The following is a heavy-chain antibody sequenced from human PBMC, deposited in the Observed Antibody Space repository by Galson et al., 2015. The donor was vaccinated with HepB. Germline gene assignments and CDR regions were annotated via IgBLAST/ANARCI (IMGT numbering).Heavy chain of an antibody. CDR2: IYWDDDK. CDR1: GFSLSTSGVG. J-gene: IGHJ5*02. V-gene: IGHV2-5*02. CDR3: AHSGSSWYLTWFDP. D-gene: IGHD6-13*01. Sequence: PALVKPTQTLTLTCTFSGFSLSTSGVGVGWIRQPPGKALEWLALIYWDDDKRYSPSLKSRLTITKDTSKNQVVLTMTNMDPVDTATYYCAHSGSSWYLTWFDPWGQGTLVTVSS.